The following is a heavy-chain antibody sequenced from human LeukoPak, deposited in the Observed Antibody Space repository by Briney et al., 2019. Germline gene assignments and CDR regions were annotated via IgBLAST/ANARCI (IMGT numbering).Heavy chain of an antibody. J-gene: IGHJ4*02. D-gene: IGHD6-13*01. V-gene: IGHV3-7*01. CDR1: GFTFSSYW. CDR2: IKQDESEK. Sequence: PGGSLRLSCAASGFTFSSYWMSWVRQAPGKGLEWVANIKQDESEKYYVDSVKGRFTISRDNAKNSLYLQMNSLRAEDTAVYYCARGLGSSSWWDYFDYWGQGTLVTVSS. CDR3: ARGLGSSSWWDYFDY.